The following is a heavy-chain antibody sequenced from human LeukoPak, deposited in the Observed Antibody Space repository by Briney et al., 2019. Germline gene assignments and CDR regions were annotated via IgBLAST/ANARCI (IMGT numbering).Heavy chain of an antibody. V-gene: IGHV1-69*04. CDR2: IIPILGIA. CDR3: ARVEILWFGEPHPLDY. CDR1: GGTFSSYA. Sequence: SVKVSCKASGGTFSSYAISWVRQAPGQGLEWMGRIIPILGIANYAQKFQGRVTITADKSTSTAYMELSSLRSEDTAVYYCARVEILWFGEPHPLDYWGQGTLVTVSS. D-gene: IGHD3-10*01. J-gene: IGHJ4*02.